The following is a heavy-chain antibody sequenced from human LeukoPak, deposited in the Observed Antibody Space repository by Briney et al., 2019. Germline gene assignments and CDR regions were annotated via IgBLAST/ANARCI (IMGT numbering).Heavy chain of an antibody. Sequence: SETLSLTCAVYGGSFSGYYWSWIRQPPGKGLEWIGEINHSGSTNYNLSLKSRVTISVDTSKNQFSLKLSSVTAADTAVYYCAGGSRGAFSGGGKKRPGGGHDVFDFGAKGKMVTV. D-gene: IGHD3-10*01. CDR1: GGSFSGYY. J-gene: IGHJ3*01. CDR2: INHSGST. V-gene: IGHV4-34*01. CDR3: AGGSRGAFSGGGKKRPGGGHDVFDF.